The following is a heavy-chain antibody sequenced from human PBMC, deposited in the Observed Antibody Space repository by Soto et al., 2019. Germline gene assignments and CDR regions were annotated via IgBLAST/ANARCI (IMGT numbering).Heavy chain of an antibody. J-gene: IGHJ5*02. D-gene: IGHD3-3*01. CDR2: IYWDGDK. CDR1: GFSLSTFGAA. Sequence: QINLIESGPTLVKPTQTLTLTYTFSGFSLSTFGAAVGWVRQPPGRALEWLALIYWDGDKRYNASLGNRLTITKDTSMNQVVLTLTNVDPADTATYYCAHRATMTIFGLIIDNGIWFDPWGQGTRVIVSS. V-gene: IGHV2-5*02. CDR3: AHRATMTIFGLIIDNGIWFDP.